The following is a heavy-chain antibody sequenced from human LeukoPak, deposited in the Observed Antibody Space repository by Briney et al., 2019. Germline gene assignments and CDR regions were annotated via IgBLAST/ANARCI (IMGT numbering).Heavy chain of an antibody. CDR1: GFTFSGYC. V-gene: IGHV3-74*01. D-gene: IGHD1-26*01. Sequence: GGSLRLSCAASGFTFSGYCMHWVRQAPGKGLVWVSRINSDRSSTTYADSVKGRFTISRDNAKNTLYMQMNALNAEDTAVYYCARDRNSGSYYSDYWGQGTLVTVSS. CDR3: ARDRNSGSYYSDY. CDR2: INSDRSST. J-gene: IGHJ4*02.